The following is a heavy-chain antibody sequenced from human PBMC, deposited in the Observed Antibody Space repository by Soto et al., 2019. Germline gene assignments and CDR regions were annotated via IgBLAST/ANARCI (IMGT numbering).Heavy chain of an antibody. V-gene: IGHV3-23*01. D-gene: IGHD3-22*01. J-gene: IGHJ4*02. CDR1: GFTFSSYA. CDR3: ARAHYFDSGPLDY. Sequence: GGSLRLSCAASGFTFSSYAMSWVRQAPGKGLEWVSAISGSGGSTYYADSVKGRFTISRDSSKNMLYLEMNSLRAEDTAVYYCARAHYFDSGPLDYWGQGTLVTVSS. CDR2: ISGSGGST.